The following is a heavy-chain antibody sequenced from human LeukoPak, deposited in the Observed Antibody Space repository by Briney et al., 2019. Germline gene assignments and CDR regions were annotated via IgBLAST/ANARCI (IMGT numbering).Heavy chain of an antibody. J-gene: IGHJ6*03. D-gene: IGHD1-26*01. CDR1: GGSLSSGDYY. CDR3: ARQRVGADYYYYYYMDV. Sequence: SETLSLTCTVSGGSLSSGDYYWSWIRQPPGKGLEWIGYIYYSGSTYYNPSLKSRVTISVDTSKNQFSLKLSSVTAADTAVYYCARQRVGADYYYYYYMDVWGKGTTVTVSS. CDR2: IYYSGST. V-gene: IGHV4-30-4*01.